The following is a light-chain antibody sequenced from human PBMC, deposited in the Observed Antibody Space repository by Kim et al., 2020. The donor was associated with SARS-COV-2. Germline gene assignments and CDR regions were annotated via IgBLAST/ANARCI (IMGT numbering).Light chain of an antibody. CDR1: RSVLTN. J-gene: IGKJ1*01. CDR2: GAS. V-gene: IGKV3-15*01. CDR3: QQYYNWPLT. Sequence: VSPGDRATLSCRASRSVLTNLAWYQQKPGQAPGLLIYGASTRATGIPASFSGSGSGTEFTLTISSLQSEDFVIYYCQQYYNWPLTFGQGTKVDIK.